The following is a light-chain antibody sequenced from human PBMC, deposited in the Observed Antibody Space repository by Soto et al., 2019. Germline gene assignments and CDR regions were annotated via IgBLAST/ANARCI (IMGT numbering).Light chain of an antibody. CDR1: QSVLYSSNNRNY. V-gene: IGKV4-1*01. J-gene: IGKJ2*01. Sequence: IVMTQSPDSLAVSLGERATINCKSSQSVLYSSNNRNYLAWYRQKPGQPPKLLIYWASIREFGVPDRISASGSGTDFTLTISSLQAEDVAIYYCQQYYSTPPYTFGQGTKLEIK. CDR2: WAS. CDR3: QQYYSTPPYT.